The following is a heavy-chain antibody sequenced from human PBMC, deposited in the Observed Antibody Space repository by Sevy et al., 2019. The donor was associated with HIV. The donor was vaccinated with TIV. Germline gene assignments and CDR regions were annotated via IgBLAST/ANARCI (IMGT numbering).Heavy chain of an antibody. J-gene: IGHJ4*02. Sequence: GGSLRLSCAASGFSFSNYWMHWVRQAPGKGLEWVANIKQDESEKYYVASVKGRFTISRDNAKNSLYLQMNSLRPEDTALYYCARGNSGSFDYWGQGTLVTVSS. CDR1: GFSFSNYW. CDR2: IKQDESEK. V-gene: IGHV3-7*04. CDR3: ARGNSGSFDY. D-gene: IGHD3-22*01.